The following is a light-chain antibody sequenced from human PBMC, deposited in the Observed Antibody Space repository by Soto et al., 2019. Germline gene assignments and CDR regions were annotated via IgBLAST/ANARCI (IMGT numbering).Light chain of an antibody. CDR2: QHN. J-gene: IGLJ3*02. CDR3: QSYDSSNWV. V-gene: IGLV6-57*01. CDR1: SGSIASSY. Sequence: NFMLTQPHSVSESPGKTITISCTRSSGSIASSYVQWYQQRPGSSPTTVIYQHNERPSGVPDRFSASIDTSSNAASLTISGLKTEDEADYYCQSYDSSNWVFGGGTKLTV.